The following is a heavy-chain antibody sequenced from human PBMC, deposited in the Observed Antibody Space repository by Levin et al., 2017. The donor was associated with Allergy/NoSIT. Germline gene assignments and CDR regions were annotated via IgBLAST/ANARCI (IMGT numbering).Heavy chain of an antibody. D-gene: IGHD6-13*01. CDR1: GFTFSSYA. V-gene: IGHV3-23*01. CDR2: ISGSGGST. J-gene: IGHJ6*02. CDR3: AISGGIAAPLYYYGMDV. Sequence: GGSLRLSCAASGFTFSSYAMSWVRQAPGKGLEWVSAISGSGGSTYYADSVKGRFTISRDNSKNTLYLQMNSLRAEDTAVYYCAISGGIAAPLYYYGMDVWGQGTTVTVSS.